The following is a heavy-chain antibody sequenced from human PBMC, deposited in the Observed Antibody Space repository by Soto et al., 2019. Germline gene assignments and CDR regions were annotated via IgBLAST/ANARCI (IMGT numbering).Heavy chain of an antibody. CDR2: ISVYNGNT. V-gene: IGHV1-18*04. CDR1: GYTFKTYA. D-gene: IGHD6-6*01. J-gene: IGHJ5*02. Sequence: ASVKVSCKASGYTFKTYAINWVRQAPGQGLEWMGWISVYNGNTKYAQKFQGRVTMTTDTSTSTAYMELRSLRSDDTAVYYCARDSVAARPGWFDPWGQGTLVTVSS. CDR3: ARDSVAARPGWFDP.